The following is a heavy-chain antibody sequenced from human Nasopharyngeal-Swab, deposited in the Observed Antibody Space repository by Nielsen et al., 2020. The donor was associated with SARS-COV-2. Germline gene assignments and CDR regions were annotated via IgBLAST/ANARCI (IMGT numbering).Heavy chain of an antibody. CDR1: GFTFSNSG. J-gene: IGHJ4*02. CDR3: AKDVHADYGGIDY. CDR2: ISYDGSNE. Sequence: GESLKISCAASGFTFSNSGMDWVRQAPGKGLEWMAVISYDGSNEYYGDSVKGRFTISRDNSKNTLYLQMNSLRVDDTAVYYCAKDVHADYGGIDYWGQGILVTVSS. V-gene: IGHV3-30*18. D-gene: IGHD4/OR15-4a*01.